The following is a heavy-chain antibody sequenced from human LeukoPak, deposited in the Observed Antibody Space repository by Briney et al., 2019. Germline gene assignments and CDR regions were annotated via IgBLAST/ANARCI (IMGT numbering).Heavy chain of an antibody. CDR2: ISSSSSYI. V-gene: IGHV3-21*01. D-gene: IGHD3-22*01. CDR1: GFTISSYS. Sequence: PGGSLRLSCAASGFTISSYSMNWVRQAPGKGLEWVSSISSSSSYIYYADSVKGRFTISRDNAKNSLYLQMNSLRAEDTAVYYCARDSSDYYDSSGYYDYWGQGTLVTVSS. CDR3: ARDSSDYYDSSGYYDY. J-gene: IGHJ4*02.